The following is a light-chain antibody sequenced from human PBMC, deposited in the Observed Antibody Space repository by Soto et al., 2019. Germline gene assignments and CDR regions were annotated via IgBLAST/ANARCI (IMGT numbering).Light chain of an antibody. CDR1: SGHSNYA. Sequence: QPVLTQSPSASASLGASVKLTCTLSSGHSNYAIAWHQQQSEKGPRYLMKLNSDGSHSKGDGIPDLFSGSSSGAERYLTISSLQYEDEAEYYCQTWGSGIVVFGGGTKLTVL. CDR3: QTWGSGIVV. V-gene: IGLV4-69*01. CDR2: LNSDGSH. J-gene: IGLJ2*01.